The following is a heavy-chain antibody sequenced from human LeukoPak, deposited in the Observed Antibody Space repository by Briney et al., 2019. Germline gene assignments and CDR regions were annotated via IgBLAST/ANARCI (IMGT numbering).Heavy chain of an antibody. CDR1: GGSISSSTCQ. Sequence: SETLSLTCTVSGGSISSSTCQWGWIRQPPGKGLEWIGNIYYSGITYYNSSLKSRVTLSIDTSKDQFSLKLSSVTAADTAVYYCARRGERYSSGWDPRDWYFDLWGRGTLVTVSS. CDR2: IYYSGIT. D-gene: IGHD6-19*01. J-gene: IGHJ2*01. V-gene: IGHV4-39*07. CDR3: ARRGERYSSGWDPRDWYFDL.